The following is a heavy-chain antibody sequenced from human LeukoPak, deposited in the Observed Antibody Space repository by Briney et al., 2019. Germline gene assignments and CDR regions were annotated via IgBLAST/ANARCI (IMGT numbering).Heavy chain of an antibody. CDR2: ISGSGGST. J-gene: IGHJ4*02. CDR1: GVTFSSYA. Sequence: GGSLRLSCAASGVTFSSYARSWVRQAPGKGLEWVSAISGSGGSTYYADSVRGRFTISRDNSKNTLYLQMNSLRAEDTAVYYCAKSNTRFLEWPTFDYWGQGTLVTVSS. V-gene: IGHV3-23*01. D-gene: IGHD3-3*01. CDR3: AKSNTRFLEWPTFDY.